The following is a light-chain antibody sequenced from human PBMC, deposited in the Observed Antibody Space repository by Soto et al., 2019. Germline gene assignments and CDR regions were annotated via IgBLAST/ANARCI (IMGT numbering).Light chain of an antibody. CDR2: EVA. J-gene: IGLJ2*01. CDR1: STDPATYDL. V-gene: IGLV2-23*02. Sequence: QSVLTQPASVSGSPGQSITISCTGTSTDPATYDLVSWYQQHPGKAPQLIIYEVAKRPSGVSARFSGSQSGDTASLTISGLQAADEAYYYCCSRLFGGGNKLTVL. CDR3: CSRL.